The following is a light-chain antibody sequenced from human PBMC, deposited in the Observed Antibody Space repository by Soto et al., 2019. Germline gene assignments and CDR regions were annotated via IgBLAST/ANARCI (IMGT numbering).Light chain of an antibody. CDR2: GAS. Sequence: EVVMTQSPATLSVSPGERATLSCRASQSVNANLAWYQQKPGQAPRLLIHGASNRATGIPARFSGSGSGTEFTLAISNLQSEDFAVYYCQQYNTWLWSFGQGTKVEI. J-gene: IGKJ1*01. V-gene: IGKV3-15*01. CDR1: QSVNAN. CDR3: QQYNTWLWS.